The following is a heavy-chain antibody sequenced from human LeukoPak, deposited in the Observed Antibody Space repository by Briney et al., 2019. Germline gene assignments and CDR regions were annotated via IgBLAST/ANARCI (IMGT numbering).Heavy chain of an antibody. J-gene: IGHJ4*02. CDR2: ISGDGGST. CDR3: AKGGIAVAYCFDY. CDR1: GFTFINYA. D-gene: IGHD6-19*01. Sequence: GGSLRLSCAASGFTFINYAMTWVRQAPGKGLEWVSLISGDGGSTYYADSVKGRFTISRDNSKNSLYLQMNSLRTEDTALYYCAKGGIAVAYCFDYWGQGTLVTVSS. V-gene: IGHV3-43*02.